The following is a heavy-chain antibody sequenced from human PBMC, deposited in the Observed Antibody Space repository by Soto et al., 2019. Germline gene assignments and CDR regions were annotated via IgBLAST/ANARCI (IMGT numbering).Heavy chain of an antibody. D-gene: IGHD3-22*01. J-gene: IGHJ4*02. V-gene: IGHV3-30*18. CDR1: GFTFSSYG. CDR2: ISYDGSNK. Sequence: QVQLVESGGGVVQPGRSLRLSCAASGFTFSSYGMHWVRQAPGKGLEWVAVISYDGSNKYYADSVKGRFTISRDNSKNTLYLQMNSLRAEDTAVYYCAKDPYYDSSGYPDYWGQGTLVTVS. CDR3: AKDPYYDSSGYPDY.